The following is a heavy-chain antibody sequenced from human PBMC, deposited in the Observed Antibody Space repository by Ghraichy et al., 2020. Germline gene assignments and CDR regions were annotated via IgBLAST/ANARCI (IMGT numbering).Heavy chain of an antibody. J-gene: IGHJ6*02. CDR3: ARDHGYSYGTLNYYYYGMDV. Sequence: SETLSLTCTVSGGSISSYYWSWIRQPPGKGLEWIGYIYYSGSTNYNPSLKSRVTISVDTSKNQFSLKLSSVTAADTAVYYCARDHGYSYGTLNYYYYGMDVWGQGTTVTVSS. CDR1: GGSISSYY. CDR2: IYYSGST. V-gene: IGHV4-59*01. D-gene: IGHD5-18*01.